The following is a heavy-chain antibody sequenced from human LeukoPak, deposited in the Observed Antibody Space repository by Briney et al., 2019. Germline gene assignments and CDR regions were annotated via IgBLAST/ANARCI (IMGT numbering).Heavy chain of an antibody. CDR3: ARCALGVWADNYYMDV. D-gene: IGHD3-16*01. CDR2: ISSSGSNM. CDR1: ESLNGYA. J-gene: IGHJ6*03. Sequence: GGSLRLSCSASESLNGYAMSWVRQAPGMGLEWVASISSSGSNMYYADSVKGRFIISRDNAKKSLSLEMNSLASHDTAIYYRARCALGVWADNYYMDVWGTGTTVIVSS. V-gene: IGHV3-21*01.